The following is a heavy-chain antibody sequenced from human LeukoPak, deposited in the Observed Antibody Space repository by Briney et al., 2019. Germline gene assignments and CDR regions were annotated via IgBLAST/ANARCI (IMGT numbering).Heavy chain of an antibody. D-gene: IGHD3-16*01. CDR1: GHTFTDRY. V-gene: IGHV1-2*02. J-gene: IGHJ4*03. CDR2: IIPSSGGT. CDR3: AKAWGELGSLDL. Sequence: GASVKVSCRSSGHTFTDRYIHWVRQAPGQGLEWMGWIIPSSGGTLYAQNFQGRVTMTRDTSIATAFMELTRLTSDDTAVYYCAKAWGELGSLDLWGQGTVVTVSS.